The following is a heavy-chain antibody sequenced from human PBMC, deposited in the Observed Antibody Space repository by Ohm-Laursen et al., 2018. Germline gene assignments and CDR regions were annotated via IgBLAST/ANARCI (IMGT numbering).Heavy chain of an antibody. CDR2: IVPVLNIA. D-gene: IGHD3-22*01. Sequence: ASVKVSCKASGDTFTSYDINWVRQAPGQGFGWMGRIVPVLNIANGAQKFQGRLTITADTSTNTAHLELSSLKSEDTAVYYCTGGDRTGYYFKYWGQGTLVTVPS. J-gene: IGHJ1*01. CDR1: GDTFTSYD. V-gene: IGHV1-69*04. CDR3: TGGDRTGYYFKY.